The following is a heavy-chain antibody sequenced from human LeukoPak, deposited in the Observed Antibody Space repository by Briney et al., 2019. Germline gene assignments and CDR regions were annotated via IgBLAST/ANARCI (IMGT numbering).Heavy chain of an antibody. J-gene: IGHJ4*02. CDR3: AVGDYYYDTRFDY. V-gene: IGHV1-2*02. D-gene: IGHD3-22*01. CDR1: GYTFTGYY. Sequence: ASAKVSCKASGYTFTGYYMHWVRQAPGQGLEWMGWINPNSGGTNYAQKFQGRVTMTRDTSISTAYMELSSLRSEDMAVYYCAVGDYYYDTRFDYWGQGTLVTVSS. CDR2: INPNSGGT.